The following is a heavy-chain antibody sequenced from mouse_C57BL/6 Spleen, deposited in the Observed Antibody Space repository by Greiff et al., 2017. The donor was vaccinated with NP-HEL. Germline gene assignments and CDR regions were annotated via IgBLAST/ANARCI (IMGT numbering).Heavy chain of an antibody. Sequence: DVQLQESGPGLVKPSQSLSLTCSVTGYSITSGYYWNWIRQFPGNKLEWMGYISYDGSNNYNPSLKNRISITRDTSKNQFFLKLNSVTTEDTATYYCARGRALLGWGQGTSVTVSS. V-gene: IGHV3-6*01. J-gene: IGHJ4*01. CDR2: ISYDGSN. CDR3: ARGRALLG. D-gene: IGHD1-3*01. CDR1: GYSITSGYY.